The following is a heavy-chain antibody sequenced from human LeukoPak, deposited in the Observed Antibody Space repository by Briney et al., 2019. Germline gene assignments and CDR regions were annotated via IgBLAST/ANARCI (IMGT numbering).Heavy chain of an antibody. CDR2: IYYSGST. V-gene: IGHV4-59*08. CDR1: GGSISSYY. D-gene: IGHD6-13*01. J-gene: IGHJ4*02. CDR3: ARGGSSWYAAYYFDY. Sequence: PSETLSLTCTVSGGSISSYYWSWIRQPPGKGLEWIGYIYYSGSTNYNPSLKSRVTISVDTSKNQFSLKLSSVTAADTAVYYCARGGSSWYAAYYFDYWGQGTLVTVSS.